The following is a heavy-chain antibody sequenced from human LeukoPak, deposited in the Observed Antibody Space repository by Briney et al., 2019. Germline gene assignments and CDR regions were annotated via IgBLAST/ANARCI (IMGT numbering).Heavy chain of an antibody. D-gene: IGHD5-12*01. J-gene: IGHJ4*02. V-gene: IGHV4-39*07. CDR2: IYFGRTT. CDR1: GGSITSNNYY. Sequence: SETLSLTCTVSGGSITSNNYYWGWIRQPPGKGLEFIGSIYFGRTTYYTPSLKSRVTISIDTSTNQFSLMLSSMTAADTAVYYRARDSGQHSGYDWSHWGQGTLVTVSS. CDR3: ARDSGQHSGYDWSH.